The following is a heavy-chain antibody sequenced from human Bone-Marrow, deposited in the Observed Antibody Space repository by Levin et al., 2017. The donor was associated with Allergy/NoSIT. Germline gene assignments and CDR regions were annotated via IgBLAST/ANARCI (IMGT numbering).Heavy chain of an antibody. CDR2: ISYDGSTK. Sequence: GGSLRLSCAASGFTFSSYAMHWVRQAPGKGLEWVAVISYDGSTKYYADSVKGRFTISRDNSKNTLYLQMNSLRAEDTAVYYCARVSSSSGTYFDYWGQGTLVTVSS. CDR1: GFTFSSYA. D-gene: IGHD6-6*01. V-gene: IGHV3-30-3*01. CDR3: ARVSSSSGTYFDY. J-gene: IGHJ4*02.